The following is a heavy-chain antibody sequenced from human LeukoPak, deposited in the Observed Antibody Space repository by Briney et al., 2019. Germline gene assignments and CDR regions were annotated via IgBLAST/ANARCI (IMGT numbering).Heavy chain of an antibody. CDR3: ARARFDI. CDR1: DDSINTYY. CDR2: IYSSGTT. Sequence: PSETLSLTCTVSDDSINTYYWSWIRQPAGKGLEWIGRIYSSGTTYYNPSLKSRVTISVDKSKNQFSLKLSSVTAADTAVYYCARARFDIWGQGTMVTVSS. V-gene: IGHV4-4*07. J-gene: IGHJ3*02.